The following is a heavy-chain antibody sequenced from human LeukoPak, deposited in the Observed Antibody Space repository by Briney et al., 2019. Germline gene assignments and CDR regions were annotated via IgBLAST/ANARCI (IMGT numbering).Heavy chain of an antibody. V-gene: IGHV4-4*07. J-gene: IGHJ4*01. CDR3: AGRGLSTGWTFDY. D-gene: IGHD6-19*01. CDR1: GGSISTYY. CDR2: IHTSGST. Sequence: SDTLSLTCSVSGGSISTYYWSWIRQPAGKGLEWIAQIHTSGSTNFNPSLKSRVSISMDTPNNQFSLMISSVTAADTAIYYCAGRGLSTGWTFDYWGHGTLVTVSS.